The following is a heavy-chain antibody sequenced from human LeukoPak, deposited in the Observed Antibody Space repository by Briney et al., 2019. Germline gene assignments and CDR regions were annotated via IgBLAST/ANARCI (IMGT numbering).Heavy chain of an antibody. D-gene: IGHD6-13*01. CDR1: RFTSNSYA. CDR2: ISSSGTST. V-gene: IGHV3-23*01. CDR3: AKCPTGYSKTFDS. Sequence: GGSLRLSCAASRFTSNSYAMSWVRQAPGKGLEWVSGISSSGTSTYYADSVKGRFTISRDNCKDTLYLQMNSLRAEDTAVYYCAKCPTGYSKTFDSWGQGTLVTVSS. J-gene: IGHJ4*02.